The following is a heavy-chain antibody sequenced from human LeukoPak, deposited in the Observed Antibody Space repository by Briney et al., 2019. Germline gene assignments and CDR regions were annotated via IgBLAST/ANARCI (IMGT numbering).Heavy chain of an antibody. CDR1: GGSISSYY. CDR3: AREHRYCSSTSCPNWFDP. CDR2: IYYSGST. Sequence: PSETLSLTCTVSGGSISSYYWSWIRQPPGKGLEWIGYIYYSGSTNYNPSLKSRVTISVDTSKNQFSLKLSSVTAADTAVYCCAREHRYCSSTSCPNWFDPWGQGTLVTVSS. J-gene: IGHJ5*02. V-gene: IGHV4-59*01. D-gene: IGHD2-2*01.